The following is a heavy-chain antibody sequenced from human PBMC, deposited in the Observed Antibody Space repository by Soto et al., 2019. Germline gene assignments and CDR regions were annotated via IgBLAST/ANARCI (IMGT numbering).Heavy chain of an antibody. J-gene: IGHJ4*02. CDR3: AKELHDSSGSPMYYFDY. V-gene: IGHV1-8*01. CDR2: MNPNSGNT. CDR1: GYTFTSYD. Sequence: ASVKVSCKASGYTFTSYDINWVRQATGQGLEWMGWMNPNSGNTGYAQKFQGRVTMTRDTSTSTVYMELSSLRAEDTAVYYCAKELHDSSGSPMYYFDYWGPGTLVTVSS. D-gene: IGHD3-22*01.